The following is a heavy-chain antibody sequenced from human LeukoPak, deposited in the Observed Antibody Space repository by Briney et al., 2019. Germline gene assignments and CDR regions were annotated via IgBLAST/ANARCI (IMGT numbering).Heavy chain of an antibody. CDR3: ARPVLLWFGELLSFWFDP. V-gene: IGHV1-18*01. J-gene: IGHJ5*02. CDR2: ISAHNGNT. Sequence: ASVKVSCKASGYTFTSYGISWVRQAPGQGLEWMGWISAHNGNTNYAQKLQGRVTMTTDTSTSTAYMELRSLRSDDTAVYYCARPVLLWFGELLSFWFDPWGQGTLVTVSS. CDR1: GYTFTSYG. D-gene: IGHD3-10*01.